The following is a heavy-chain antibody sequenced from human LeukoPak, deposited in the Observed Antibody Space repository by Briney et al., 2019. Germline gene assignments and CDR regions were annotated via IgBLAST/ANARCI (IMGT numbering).Heavy chain of an antibody. CDR2: IYHNGNT. Sequence: SETLSLTCTVSTYSISSGYYWGWIRQPPGKGLEWIGNIYHNGNTYYNPSPKSRVTISVDTSKKQFSLKLRTATAADTAVYYCARIEAVTRGYNHAYYFDYWGQGTLVTVSS. CDR1: TYSISSGYY. D-gene: IGHD5-18*01. V-gene: IGHV4-38-2*02. J-gene: IGHJ4*02. CDR3: ARIEAVTRGYNHAYYFDY.